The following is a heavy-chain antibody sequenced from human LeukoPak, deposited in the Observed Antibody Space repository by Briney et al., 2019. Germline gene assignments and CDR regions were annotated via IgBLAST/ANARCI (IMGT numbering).Heavy chain of an antibody. Sequence: GGSLRLSCAASGFTFDDYGMSWVRQASGKGLEGGSGIKWNGGSTGYADSVKGRFTISRDNAKNSLYLQMNSLRAEDTALYYCARRGSQTGYFDYWGQGTLVTVSS. CDR3: ARRGSQTGYFDY. D-gene: IGHD1-26*01. CDR2: IKWNGGST. J-gene: IGHJ4*02. V-gene: IGHV3-20*04. CDR1: GFTFDDYG.